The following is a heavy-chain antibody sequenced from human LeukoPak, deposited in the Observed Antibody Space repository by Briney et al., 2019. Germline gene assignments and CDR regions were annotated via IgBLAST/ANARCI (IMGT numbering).Heavy chain of an antibody. CDR1: GGSISSSSYY. CDR3: ASIGSWYDFWSGSPGGYFDY. CDR2: IYYSGST. J-gene: IGHJ4*02. V-gene: IGHV4-39*07. Sequence: SETLSLTCTVSGGSISSSSYYWGWIRQPPGKGLEGIGSIYYSGSTYYNPSLKSRVTISVDTSKNQFSLKLSSVTAADTAVYYCASIGSWYDFWSGSPGGYFDYWGQGTLVTVSS. D-gene: IGHD3-3*01.